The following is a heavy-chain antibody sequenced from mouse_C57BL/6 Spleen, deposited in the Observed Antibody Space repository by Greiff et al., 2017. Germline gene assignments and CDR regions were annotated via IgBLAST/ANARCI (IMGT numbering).Heavy chain of an antibody. J-gene: IGHJ1*03. D-gene: IGHD1-1*01. Sequence: VQLQQPGAELVMPGASVKLSCKASGYTFPSYWMHWVKQRPGQGLEWIGEIDPSDSYTNYNQKFKGKSTLTVDKSSSTAYMQLSSLTSEDSAVYYCARWDLLLRSHWYFDVWGTGTTVTVSS. CDR2: IDPSDSYT. V-gene: IGHV1-69*01. CDR1: GYTFPSYW. CDR3: ARWDLLLRSHWYFDV.